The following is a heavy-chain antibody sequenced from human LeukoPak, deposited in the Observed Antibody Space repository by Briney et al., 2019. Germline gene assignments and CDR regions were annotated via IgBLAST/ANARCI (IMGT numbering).Heavy chain of an antibody. D-gene: IGHD3-22*01. CDR1: GYTFTAYH. J-gene: IGHJ3*02. CDR3: ARDYYDSSGFGAFDI. CDR2: INPNSGGT. V-gene: IGHV1-2*07. Sequence: ASVKVSYKASGYTFTAYHMHWVRQDPGQGLEWMGWINPNSGGTNYAHKFQGRVTITRDTSISTAYMELSRLRSDDTAVYYCARDYYDSSGFGAFDIWGQGRMVTVSS.